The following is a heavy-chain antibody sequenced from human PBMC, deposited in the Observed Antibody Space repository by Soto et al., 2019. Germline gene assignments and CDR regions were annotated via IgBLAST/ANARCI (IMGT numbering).Heavy chain of an antibody. D-gene: IGHD6-19*01. Sequence: QVQLQESGPGLVKSSETLSLTCTVSGGSISNSYWSWIRQPPGKGLEWIGFIFRTGSTNYNPSVKSRVTISVDTSNNQFSLNLRSVTAADTAVYYCARPSNEWLANDAFDIWGQGTMVTVSS. CDR2: IFRTGST. J-gene: IGHJ3*02. V-gene: IGHV4-59*08. CDR3: ARPSNEWLANDAFDI. CDR1: GGSISNSY.